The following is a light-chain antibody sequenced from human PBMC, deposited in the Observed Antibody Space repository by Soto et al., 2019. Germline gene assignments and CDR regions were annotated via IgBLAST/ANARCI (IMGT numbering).Light chain of an antibody. V-gene: IGKV3-20*01. Sequence: EIVLTQSPATLSLPPGERATLSCRASQSVNKYLAWFQQKLGQPPRLLIYGASSRATGIPDRFSGSGSGTDFTLTISRLEPEDFAVYYCQQYGSSPLITFGQGTRLEIK. J-gene: IGKJ5*01. CDR2: GAS. CDR3: QQYGSSPLIT. CDR1: QSVNKY.